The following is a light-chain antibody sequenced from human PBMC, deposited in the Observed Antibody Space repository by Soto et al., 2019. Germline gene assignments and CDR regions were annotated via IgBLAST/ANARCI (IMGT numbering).Light chain of an antibody. CDR2: GAS. V-gene: IGKV3-20*01. Sequence: EIVLTQSPGTLSLSAGERATVSCRASLGVSSSYLAWYQQKPGQAPRLLIYGASSRATGIPDRFTGSGSGTDFTLTISSLEPEDFAVYYCQQYGSSLRGTFGQGTKVEIK. J-gene: IGKJ2*01. CDR1: LGVSSSY. CDR3: QQYGSSLRGT.